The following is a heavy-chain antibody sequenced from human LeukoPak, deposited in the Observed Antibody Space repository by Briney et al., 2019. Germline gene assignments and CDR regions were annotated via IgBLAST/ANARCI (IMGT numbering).Heavy chain of an antibody. CDR1: GFTFSSYS. V-gene: IGHV3-48*01. CDR3: ARGGLEWLLYRPFDY. J-gene: IGHJ4*02. D-gene: IGHD3-3*01. Sequence: PGGSLRLSCAASGFTFSSYSMNWVRQAPGKGLEWVSYISSSSSTIYYADSVKGRFTISRDNAKNSLYLQMNSLRAEDTAVYYCARGGLEWLLYRPFDYWGQGTLVTVSS. CDR2: ISSSSSTI.